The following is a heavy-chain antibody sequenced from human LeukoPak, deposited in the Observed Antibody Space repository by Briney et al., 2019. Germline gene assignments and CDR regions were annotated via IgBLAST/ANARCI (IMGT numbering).Heavy chain of an antibody. V-gene: IGHV4-59*01. J-gene: IGHJ5*02. CDR1: GGSISSYY. D-gene: IGHD6-19*01. Sequence: SETLSLTCTVSGGSISSYYWSWIRQPPGKGLEWIGYIYYSGSTNYNPSLKSRVTISVDTSKNQFSLKLNSVTAADTAVYYCARGGYSSGYLWFDPWGQGTLVTVSS. CDR3: ARGGYSSGYLWFDP. CDR2: IYYSGST.